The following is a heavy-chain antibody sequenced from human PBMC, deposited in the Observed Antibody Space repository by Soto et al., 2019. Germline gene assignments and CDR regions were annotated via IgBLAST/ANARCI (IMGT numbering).Heavy chain of an antibody. V-gene: IGHV5-51*01. CDR1: GYSFTSYW. Sequence: GESLKISCKGSGYSFTSYWIGWVRQMPGKGLEWMGIIYPGDSDTRYSPSFQGQVTISADKSISTAYLQWSSLKASDTAMYYCARHPAPRYYYDSSGYYSLYYFDYWGQGTLVTVS. CDR2: IYPGDSDT. J-gene: IGHJ4*02. CDR3: ARHPAPRYYYDSSGYYSLYYFDY. D-gene: IGHD3-22*01.